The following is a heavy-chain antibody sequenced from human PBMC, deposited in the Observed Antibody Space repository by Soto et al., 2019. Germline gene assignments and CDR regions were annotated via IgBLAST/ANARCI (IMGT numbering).Heavy chain of an antibody. Sequence: QVQLQEPGPGLVKPSETLALTCSVSGGSISNHYWSWIRQPPGKGLEWIGYIYYNGNTNYNPSLKSRVTMSVDTARNQISLTLTTVTAADTAVYYCTRANWYSEYWGQGTLVTVSS. V-gene: IGHV4-59*11. J-gene: IGHJ4*02. CDR2: IYYNGNT. CDR1: GGSISNHY. CDR3: TRANWYSEY. D-gene: IGHD7-27*01.